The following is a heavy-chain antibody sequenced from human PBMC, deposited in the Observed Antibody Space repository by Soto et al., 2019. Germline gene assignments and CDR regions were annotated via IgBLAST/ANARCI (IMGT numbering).Heavy chain of an antibody. CDR3: ARVGVVDTANYFDY. Sequence: QVQLQQWGAGLLKPSETLSLTCAVYGGSFSGYYRSWIRQPPGKGLEWIGEINHSGSTNYNPSLKSRVTISVDTSKNQFSLKLSSVTAADTAVYYCARVGVVDTANYFDYWGQGTLVTVSS. D-gene: IGHD5-18*01. CDR2: INHSGST. J-gene: IGHJ4*02. CDR1: GGSFSGYY. V-gene: IGHV4-34*01.